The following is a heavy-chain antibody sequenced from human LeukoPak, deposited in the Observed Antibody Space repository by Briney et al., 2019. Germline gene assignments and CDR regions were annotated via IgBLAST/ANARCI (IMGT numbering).Heavy chain of an antibody. J-gene: IGHJ4*02. CDR3: ARDLGYSYGNYFDY. Sequence: GGSLRLSCAASGFTFSRYAMSWVRQAPGKGLEWVSAISGSGGSTYYADSVKGRFTISRDNAKNSLYLQMNSLRAEDTAVYYCARDLGYSYGNYFDYWGQGTLVTVSS. CDR1: GFTFSRYA. CDR2: ISGSGGST. V-gene: IGHV3-23*01. D-gene: IGHD5-18*01.